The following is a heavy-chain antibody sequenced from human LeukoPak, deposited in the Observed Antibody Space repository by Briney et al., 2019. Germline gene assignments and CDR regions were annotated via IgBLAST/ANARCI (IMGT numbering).Heavy chain of an antibody. Sequence: PGGSLRLSCAASGFIFTDSWMSWVRQAPGKGLEWVANIRHDGSQTYYLDSVKGRFTISRDNAKNEVYLEMNNLRGADTAVYYCATGANLFQFWGQGTLVTVSP. CDR3: ATGANLFQF. CDR1: GFIFTDSW. J-gene: IGHJ4*02. CDR2: IRHDGSQT. D-gene: IGHD1-14*01. V-gene: IGHV3-7*01.